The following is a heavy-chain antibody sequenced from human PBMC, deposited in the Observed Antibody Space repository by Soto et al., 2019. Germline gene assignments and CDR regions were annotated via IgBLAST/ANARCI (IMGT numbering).Heavy chain of an antibody. D-gene: IGHD1-7*01. CDR3: AKDLSNWNYRYYYYYGMDV. CDR2: ISFDGSNE. CDR1: GFIFSSYG. V-gene: IGHV3-30*18. Sequence: QVQLVESGGGVVQPGRSLRLSCAASGFIFSSYGMQWVRQAPGKGLEWVAVISFDGSNEYYADSVKGRFTISRDNSKNTLYLQMISLRAEDTSVYYCAKDLSNWNYRYYYYYGMDVWGQGTTVTVSS. J-gene: IGHJ6*02.